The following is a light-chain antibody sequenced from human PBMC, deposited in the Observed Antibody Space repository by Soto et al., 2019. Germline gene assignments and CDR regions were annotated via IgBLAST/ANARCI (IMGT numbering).Light chain of an antibody. Sequence: DIQMTQSPSSVSASVGERLTITCRASQGISSWLVWYQQKPGKAPKLLIYSASSLHIGVPSRFRGRGSGTDFTLTISSLQPEDFATYYCQQANSFPWTFGQGTKVEIK. J-gene: IGKJ1*01. CDR1: QGISSW. V-gene: IGKV1-12*01. CDR3: QQANSFPWT. CDR2: SAS.